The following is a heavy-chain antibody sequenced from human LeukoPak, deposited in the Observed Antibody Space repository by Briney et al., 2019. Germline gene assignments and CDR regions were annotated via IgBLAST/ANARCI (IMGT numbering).Heavy chain of an antibody. CDR1: AFTFSSYA. J-gene: IGHJ4*02. Sequence: GGSLRLSCAASAFTFSSYAMSWVRQAPGKGMEWVSGSVGNGGSTDYADSVKGRFTISRDNSKNTLYLQMNSLRAEDTALYYCARNEYETLDYWGQGTLVTVSS. CDR2: SVGNGGST. D-gene: IGHD2/OR15-2a*01. V-gene: IGHV3-23*01. CDR3: ARNEYETLDY.